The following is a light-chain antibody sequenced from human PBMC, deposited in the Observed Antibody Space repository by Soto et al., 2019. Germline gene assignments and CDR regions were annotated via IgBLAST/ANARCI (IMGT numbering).Light chain of an antibody. CDR1: SSDVGGYNY. CDR2: DVS. Sequence: LTQSASVSGSPGQSITISCTGTSSDVGGYNYVSWYQQHPGKAPKLMIYDVSNRPSGVSNRFSGSKYGNTASLTISGLQAEDEADYYCSSYTSSSSYVFGTGTKVTVL. V-gene: IGLV2-14*01. J-gene: IGLJ1*01. CDR3: SSYTSSSSYV.